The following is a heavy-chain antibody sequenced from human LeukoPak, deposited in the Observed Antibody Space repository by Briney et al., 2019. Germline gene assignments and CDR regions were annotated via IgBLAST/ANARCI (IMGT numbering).Heavy chain of an antibody. Sequence: SETLSLTCTVSGGSISSYYWSWIRQPPGKGLEWIGCIYYSGSTNYNPSLKSRVTISVDTSKNQFSLKLSSVTAADTAVYYCARETYCSGGSYYSGWFDPWGQGTLVTVSS. J-gene: IGHJ5*02. D-gene: IGHD2-15*01. CDR3: ARETYCSGGSYYSGWFDP. CDR1: GGSISSYY. V-gene: IGHV4-59*01. CDR2: IYYSGST.